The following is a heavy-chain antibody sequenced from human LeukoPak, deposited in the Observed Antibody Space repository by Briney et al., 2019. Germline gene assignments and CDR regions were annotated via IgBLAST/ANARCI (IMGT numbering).Heavy chain of an antibody. CDR1: GGSFSGYY. D-gene: IGHD6-19*01. CDR2: INHSGST. J-gene: IGHJ5*02. V-gene: IGHV4-34*01. Sequence: SETLSLTCAVYGGSFSGYYWSWIRQPPGKGLEWIGEINHSGSTNYNPSLKSRVTISVDTSKNQFSLKLSSVTAADTAVYYCARHACSGWYLNWFDPWGQGTLVTVSS. CDR3: ARHACSGWYLNWFDP.